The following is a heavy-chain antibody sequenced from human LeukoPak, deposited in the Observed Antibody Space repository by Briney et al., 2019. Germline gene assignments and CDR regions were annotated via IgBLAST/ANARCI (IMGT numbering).Heavy chain of an antibody. V-gene: IGHV3-7*03. CDR2: IRPDGGEQ. CDR1: GLSFSNYW. J-gene: IGHJ4*02. CDR3: AREHKTFDY. Sequence: PRGSLRLSCVASGLSFSNYWMNWVRQAPGKGLEWVANIRPDGGEQFYVDSVKGRFTISRDNADNSLYLQLTSLRPEDTAVYYCAREHKTFDYWGQGILVTVSS.